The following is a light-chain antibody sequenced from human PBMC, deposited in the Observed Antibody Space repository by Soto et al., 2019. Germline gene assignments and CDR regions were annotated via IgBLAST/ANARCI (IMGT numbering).Light chain of an antibody. V-gene: IGLV1-47*01. Sequence: QSALTQPASVSGSPGQSITISCAGTTSDVGGYNYVSWYQQHPGKAPKLLIYRNNQRPSGVPDRFFGSKSGTSASLAISGLRSEDEADYYCAAWDDSLSGFYVFGTGTKLTVL. CDR2: RNN. CDR1: TSDVGGYNY. J-gene: IGLJ1*01. CDR3: AAWDDSLSGFYV.